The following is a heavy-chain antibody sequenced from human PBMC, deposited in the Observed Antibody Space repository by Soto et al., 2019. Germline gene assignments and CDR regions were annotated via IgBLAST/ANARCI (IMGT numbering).Heavy chain of an antibody. CDR2: IRNQSYQETT. CDR3: SGAESPDTAYFSLY. Sequence: GRPLMLSCTGSVFTLDDFAINLVGQAPGKWLEWVRLIRNQSYQETTEYDAAVKGRFTISRDTSNGIAYLQMKSLNLEDSAVYYCSGAESPDTAYFSLYCAQGTPVTVSS. D-gene: IGHD1-26*01. V-gene: IGHV3-49*04. J-gene: IGHJ4*02. CDR1: VFTLDDFA.